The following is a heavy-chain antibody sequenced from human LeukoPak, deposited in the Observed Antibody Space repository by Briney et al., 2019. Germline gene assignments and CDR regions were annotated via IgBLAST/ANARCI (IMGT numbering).Heavy chain of an antibody. CDR1: GGSISSSTYY. CDR3: ARRGSTVTTPDF. D-gene: IGHD4-17*01. Sequence: SETLSLTCTVSGGSISSSTYYWGWIRQPPGKGLEWIGDIYYSGNTYYNPSLKSRVTISVDTSKNQFSLELISVTAADTAVYYCARRGSTVTTPDFWGQGTLVTVSS. V-gene: IGHV4-39*01. CDR2: IYYSGNT. J-gene: IGHJ4*02.